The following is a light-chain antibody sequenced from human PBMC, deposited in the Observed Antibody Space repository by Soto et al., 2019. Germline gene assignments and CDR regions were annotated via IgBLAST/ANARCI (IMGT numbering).Light chain of an antibody. CDR2: RAS. CDR1: QSISTW. Sequence: DIQMTQSPSTLSASVGDSVTITCRASQSISTWLAWFQQKPGKATKFLIYRASSLESGIPSRVSGSGSGTEFTLTISSLQPDDFATYYCQQYNSYPRTFGQGTKVEIK. CDR3: QQYNSYPRT. V-gene: IGKV1-5*03. J-gene: IGKJ1*01.